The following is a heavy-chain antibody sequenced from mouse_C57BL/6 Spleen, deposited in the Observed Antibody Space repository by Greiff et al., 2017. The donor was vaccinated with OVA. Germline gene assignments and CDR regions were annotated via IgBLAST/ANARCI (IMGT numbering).Heavy chain of an antibody. Sequence: EVQLVESGGGLVKPGGSLKLSCAASGFTFSSYAMSWVRQPPEKRLEWVATISDGGSYTYYPDNVKGRFTISRDNAKNNLYLQMSHLKSEDTAMYYCARERGTGTPFDAMDYWGQGTSVTVSS. J-gene: IGHJ4*01. D-gene: IGHD4-1*01. V-gene: IGHV5-4*01. CDR1: GFTFSSYA. CDR2: ISDGGSYT. CDR3: ARERGTGTPFDAMDY.